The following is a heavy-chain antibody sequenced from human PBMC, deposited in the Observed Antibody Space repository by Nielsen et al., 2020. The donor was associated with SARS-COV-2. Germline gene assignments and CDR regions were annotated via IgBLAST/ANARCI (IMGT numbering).Heavy chain of an antibody. CDR1: GFTFSSYA. Sequence: GESLKISCAASGFTFSSYAMSWVRQAPGKGLEWVGRIKSKTDGGTTDYAAPVKGRFTISRDDSKNTLYLQMNSLKTEDTAVYYCTTPLGFGYWGQGTLVTVSS. J-gene: IGHJ4*02. V-gene: IGHV3-15*01. CDR3: TTPLGFGY. CDR2: IKSKTDGGTT.